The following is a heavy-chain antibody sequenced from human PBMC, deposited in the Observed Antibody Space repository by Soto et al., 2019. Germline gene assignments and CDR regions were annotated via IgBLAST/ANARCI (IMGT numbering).Heavy chain of an antibody. J-gene: IGHJ5*02. V-gene: IGHV4-38-2*01. CDR3: ARGATTVTPGWFDP. CDR2: IYHSGRT. CDR1: GYSISSGYY. Sequence: QVQLQESGSGLVKPSETLSLTCAVSGYSISSGYYWAWIRQPPGKGLEWIASIYHSGRTYYNPSLKSRVTISVDTSKNQFSLKLSSVTAADTAVYYCARGATTVTPGWFDPWGQGTLVTVSS. D-gene: IGHD4-17*01.